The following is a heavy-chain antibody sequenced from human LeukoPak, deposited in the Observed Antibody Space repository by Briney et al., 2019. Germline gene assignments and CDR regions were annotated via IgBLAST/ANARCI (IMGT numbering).Heavy chain of an antibody. CDR3: ARVEADIVVVPAAISAFDI. J-gene: IGHJ3*02. CDR1: GGSISSGGYY. D-gene: IGHD2-2*01. Sequence: SETLSLTCTVSGGSISSGGYYWSWIRQHPGKGLEWIGYIYYSGGTYYNPSLKSRVTISVDMSKNQFSLKLSSVTAADTAVYYCARVEADIVVVPAAISAFDIWGQGTMVTVSS. V-gene: IGHV4-31*03. CDR2: IYYSGGT.